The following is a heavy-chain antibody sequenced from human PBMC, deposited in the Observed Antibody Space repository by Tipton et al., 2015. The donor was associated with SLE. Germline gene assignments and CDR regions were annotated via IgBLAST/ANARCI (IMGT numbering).Heavy chain of an antibody. D-gene: IGHD3-16*01. Sequence: TLSLTCTVSGGSISSGGYYWSWIRQHPGKGLEWIGYIYYSGSTYYNPSLKSRVTISVDTSKNQFSLKLSSVTAADTAVYYCARGGGSGESQSGDFDYWGQGTLVTVSS. CDR2: IYYSGST. V-gene: IGHV4-31*03. CDR3: ARGGGSGESQSGDFDY. CDR1: GGSISSGGYY. J-gene: IGHJ4*02.